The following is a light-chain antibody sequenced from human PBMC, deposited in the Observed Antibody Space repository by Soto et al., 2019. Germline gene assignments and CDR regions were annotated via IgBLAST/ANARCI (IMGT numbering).Light chain of an antibody. CDR3: QRRSNWPPGSIT. J-gene: IGKJ5*01. CDR2: DAS. CDR1: QTISGY. Sequence: EVVLTQSPAILVLSPGDRATLSCRASQTISGYLTWYQQKPGQAPRLLIYDASNRATGIPARFSGSGSGTDFTLTISSLEPEDFAVYYCQRRSNWPPGSITFGQGTRLEIK. V-gene: IGKV3-11*01.